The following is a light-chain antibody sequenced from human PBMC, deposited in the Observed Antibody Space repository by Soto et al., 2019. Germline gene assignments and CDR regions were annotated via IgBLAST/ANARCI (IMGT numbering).Light chain of an antibody. J-gene: IGKJ3*01. CDR1: QDISNF. CDR2: DAS. CDR3: QYYDNLFFT. Sequence: DIQMTQTPSSLSASVEDRVTITCRASQDISNFLNWYQQKPGRAPKLLISDASHLETGVTSRFSGSGSGTDFTFTISSLQPEDIATYYCQYYDNLFFTFGPGTKVDIK. V-gene: IGKV1-33*01.